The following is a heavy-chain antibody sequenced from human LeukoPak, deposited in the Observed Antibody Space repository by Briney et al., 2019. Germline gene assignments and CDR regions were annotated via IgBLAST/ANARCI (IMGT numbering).Heavy chain of an antibody. V-gene: IGHV1-46*01. CDR3: ARVTARSSWYYYYYGMDV. CDR1: GYSFTSYF. CDR2: INPSAGGI. Sequence: GASVKVSCKASGYSFTSYFMHWVRQAPGQGLEWMGIINPSAGGIDYAQKFQGRVTMTRNTSISTAYMELSSLRSEDTAVYYCARVTARSSWYYYYYGMDVWGQGTTVTVSS. D-gene: IGHD6-13*01. J-gene: IGHJ6*02.